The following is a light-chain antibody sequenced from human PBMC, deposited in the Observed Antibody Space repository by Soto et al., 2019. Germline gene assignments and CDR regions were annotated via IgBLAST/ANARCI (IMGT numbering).Light chain of an antibody. V-gene: IGKV1D-13*01. J-gene: IGKJ5*01. Sequence: IQMTQSPSSLSASVGDRVTITCRAGQSISTYLTWYQQKSGQSPRLLIYDVSSRATGVPSRFSGTGSETDSTLTISGLQSEDSAIYFCQQYNNWPFSFGQGPDWRL. CDR2: DVS. CDR1: QSISTY. CDR3: QQYNNWPFS.